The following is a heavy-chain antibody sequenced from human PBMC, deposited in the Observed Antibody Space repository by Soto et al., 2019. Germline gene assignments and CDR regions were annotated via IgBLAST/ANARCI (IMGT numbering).Heavy chain of an antibody. CDR1: GFNFSSYG. V-gene: IGHV3-30*18. Sequence: HVQLVESGGGVVQPGRSLRLSCAVSGFNFSSYGMHWVRQAPGKGLEWVAVISYDGSHKASADSVKGRFAISRYNPKNTLFLQMNSLRVDDTAVYYCPKDLLKPSSCPADWGQGTMVTVSS. CDR2: ISYDGSHK. CDR3: PKDLLKPSSCPAD. J-gene: IGHJ4*02. D-gene: IGHD2-2*01.